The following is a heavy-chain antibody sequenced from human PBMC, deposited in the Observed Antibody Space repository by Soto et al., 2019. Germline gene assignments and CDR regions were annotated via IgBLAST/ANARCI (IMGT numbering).Heavy chain of an antibody. CDR1: GYIFSSHC. CDR2: INPGGGRT. D-gene: IGHD2-2*01. V-gene: IGHV1-46*01. J-gene: IGHJ6*02. CDR3: ARDVSGPGATYVMDV. Sequence: ASVRVSCKASGYIFSSHCIYWVRQAPGQCLQRMGIINPGGGRTAYAQKFQGRVTLTRDMSTSTVYMELTSLTYDDTAVYYCARDVSGPGATYVMDVWGQGTTVISSS.